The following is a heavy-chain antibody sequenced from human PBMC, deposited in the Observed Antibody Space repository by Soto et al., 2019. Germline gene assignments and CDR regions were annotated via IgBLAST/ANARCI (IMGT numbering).Heavy chain of an antibody. V-gene: IGHV1-8*01. CDR3: ARGNPFNYAGFDV. Sequence: QEQLVQSGAEVRRPGASMRVSCKASGYSFSDFDINWLRQASGQGPEWMGWMNAKSGDTFFAQRFQGKFNMTWDTSLSTAYMEVGSLTSDDTAMYYCARGNPFNYAGFDVWGQGTTVAVSS. CDR2: MNAKSGDT. CDR1: GYSFSDFD. D-gene: IGHD3-16*01. J-gene: IGHJ6*02.